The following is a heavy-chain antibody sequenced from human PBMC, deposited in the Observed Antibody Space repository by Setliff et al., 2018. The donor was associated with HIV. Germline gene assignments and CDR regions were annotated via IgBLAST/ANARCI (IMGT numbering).Heavy chain of an antibody. V-gene: IGHV3-48*01. J-gene: IGHJ4*02. CDR3: ARDFRDYVGKFDY. CDR1: GFTFSSYS. Sequence: GGSLRLSCAGSGFTFSSYSLNWVRQAPGKGLEGVSYVSGRGDSIYYAASVKGRFTISRDNAKNSLYLQMNSLIAEDTAVYYCARDFRDYVGKFDYWGQGTLVTVSS. D-gene: IGHD1-26*01. CDR2: VSGRGDSI.